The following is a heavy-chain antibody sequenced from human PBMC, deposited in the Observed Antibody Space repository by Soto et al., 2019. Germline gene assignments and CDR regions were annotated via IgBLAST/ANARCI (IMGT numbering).Heavy chain of an antibody. CDR2: IYHSGST. V-gene: IGHV4-38-2*02. Sequence: SETLSLTCAVSGYSISSGYYWGWIRQPPGKGLEWIGSIYHSGSTYYNPSLKSRVTISVDTSKNQFSLKLSSVTAADTAVYYCERDPQYYGMDVGGKGPTVTVP. J-gene: IGHJ6*04. CDR3: ERDPQYYGMDV. CDR1: GYSISSGYY.